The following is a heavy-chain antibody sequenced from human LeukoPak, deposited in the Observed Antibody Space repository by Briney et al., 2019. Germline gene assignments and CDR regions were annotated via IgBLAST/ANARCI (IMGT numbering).Heavy chain of an antibody. D-gene: IGHD1-26*01. V-gene: IGHV3-21*01. CDR2: ISSSSSYI. CDR1: GFTFSSYS. Sequence: PGGSLRLSCAASGFTFSSYSMNWVRQAPGKGLEWVSSISSSSSYIYYADSVKGRFTIPRDNAKNSLYLQMNSLRAEDTAVYYCARDLIDYYPFDYWGQGTLVTVSS. J-gene: IGHJ4*02. CDR3: ARDLIDYYPFDY.